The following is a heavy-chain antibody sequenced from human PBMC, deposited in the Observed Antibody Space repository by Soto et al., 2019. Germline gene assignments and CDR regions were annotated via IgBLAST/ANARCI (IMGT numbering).Heavy chain of an antibody. V-gene: IGHV4-34*01. J-gene: IGHJ4*02. CDR3: ARGSPRLRSSGYYYVGALDY. D-gene: IGHD3-22*01. CDR2: INHSGST. CDR1: GGSFSGYY. Sequence: QVQPQQWGAGLLKPSETLSLTCAVYGGSFSGYYWSWIRQPPGKGLEWIGEINHSGSTNYNPSLKSRVTISVDTSKNQFSLKLSSVTAADTAVYYCARGSPRLRSSGYYYVGALDYWGQGTLVTVSS.